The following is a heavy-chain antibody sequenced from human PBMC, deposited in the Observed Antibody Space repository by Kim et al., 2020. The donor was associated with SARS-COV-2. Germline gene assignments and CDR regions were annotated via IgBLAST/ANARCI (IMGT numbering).Heavy chain of an antibody. V-gene: IGHV3-15*01. D-gene: IGHD2-2*01. CDR3: TTELYCSSTSCYRGDAFDI. CDR2: IKSKTDGGTT. Sequence: GGSLRLSCAASGFTFSNAWMSWVRQAPGKGLEWVGRIKSKTDGGTTDYAAPVKGRFTISRDDSKNTLYLQMNSLKTEDTAVYYCTTELYCSSTSCYRGDAFDIWGQGTMVTVSS. J-gene: IGHJ3*02. CDR1: GFTFSNAW.